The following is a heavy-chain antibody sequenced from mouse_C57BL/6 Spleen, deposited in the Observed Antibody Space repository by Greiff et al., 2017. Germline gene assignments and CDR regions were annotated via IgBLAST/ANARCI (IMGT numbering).Heavy chain of an antibody. D-gene: IGHD2-3*01. V-gene: IGHV5-16*01. CDR2: INYDGSST. J-gene: IGHJ1*03. CDR1: GFTFSDYY. CDR3: ARVYDGSYFDV. Sequence: EVQRVESEGGLVQPGSSMKLSCTASGFTFSDYYMAWVRQVPEKGLEWVANINYDGSSTYYLDSLKSRFIISRDNAKNILYLQMSSLKSEDTATYYCARVYDGSYFDVWGTGTTVTVSS.